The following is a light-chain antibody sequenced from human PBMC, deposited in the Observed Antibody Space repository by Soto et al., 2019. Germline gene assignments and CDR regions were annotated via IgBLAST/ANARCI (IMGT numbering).Light chain of an antibody. CDR1: QSVSSN. V-gene: IGKV3-15*01. Sequence: EIVMTQSPATLSVSPGERATLSCRASQSVSSNLAWYQQKPGQAPRLLIYGASTRATGIPARFSGSGSGTEFTIPISSLQSEDFAVYYCQQYNNWPRWTFGQGTKVEIK. J-gene: IGKJ1*01. CDR3: QQYNNWPRWT. CDR2: GAS.